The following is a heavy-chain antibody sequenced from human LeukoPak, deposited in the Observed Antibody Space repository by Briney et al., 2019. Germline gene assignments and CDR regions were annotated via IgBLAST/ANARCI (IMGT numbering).Heavy chain of an antibody. J-gene: IGHJ2*01. V-gene: IGHV3-7*01. CDR2: IKQDGTEK. D-gene: IGHD3-9*01. Sequence: GGSLRLSCAASGYTFSRFWMNWVRQAPGKGLEWVARIKQDGTEKYYMDSVKGRFAISRDNVNNSLFLQMNSLGAEDTAVYYCAREPRDFDWLPDWKGVGWHFDLWGRGTLVTVSS. CDR3: AREPRDFDWLPDWKGVGWHFDL. CDR1: GYTFSRFW.